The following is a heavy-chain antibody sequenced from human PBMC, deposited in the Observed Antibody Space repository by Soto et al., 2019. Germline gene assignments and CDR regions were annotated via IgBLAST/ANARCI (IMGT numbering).Heavy chain of an antibody. CDR3: ARDMGSRFYYYGMDV. D-gene: IGHD2-15*01. J-gene: IGHJ6*02. CDR1: GFTFSSYS. V-gene: IGHV3-48*02. Sequence: SLRLSCAASGFTFSSYSMNWVRQAPGKGLEWVSYISSSSTIYYADSVKGQFTISRDNAKNSLYLQMNSLRDEDPAVYYCARDMGSRFYYYGMDVWGQGTTVTVSS. CDR2: ISSSSTI.